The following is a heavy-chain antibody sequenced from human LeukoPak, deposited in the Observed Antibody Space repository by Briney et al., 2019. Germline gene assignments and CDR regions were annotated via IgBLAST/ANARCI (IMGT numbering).Heavy chain of an antibody. CDR3: ARVPRGYSGYGAFDI. V-gene: IGHV3-21*01. D-gene: IGHD5-12*01. CDR2: ISSSSSYI. J-gene: IGHJ3*02. Sequence: PGGSLRLSCAASGFTFSSYSMNWVRQAPGKGLEWVSSISSSSSYIYYADSVKGRYTISRDNAKNSLYLQMNSLRAEDTAVYYCARVPRGYSGYGAFDIWGQGTMVTVSS. CDR1: GFTFSSYS.